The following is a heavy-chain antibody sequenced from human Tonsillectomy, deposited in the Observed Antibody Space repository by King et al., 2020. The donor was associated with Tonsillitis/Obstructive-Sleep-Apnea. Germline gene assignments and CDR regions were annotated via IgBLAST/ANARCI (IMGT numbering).Heavy chain of an antibody. CDR2: VSFDGNNK. V-gene: IGHV3-30*03. Sequence: QVQLVQSGGGVVQPGTSLSLSCAVSGITFSNYAINWGRQAPGKGLEWVAVVSFDGNNKYYADSVKGRFTISSDNPINTLFLQMNSLIPDDTAVYYWATYPVRALGYFDYWGQGTLVTVSS. D-gene: IGHD3-10*01. J-gene: IGHJ4*02. CDR3: ATYPVRALGYFDY. CDR1: GITFSNYA.